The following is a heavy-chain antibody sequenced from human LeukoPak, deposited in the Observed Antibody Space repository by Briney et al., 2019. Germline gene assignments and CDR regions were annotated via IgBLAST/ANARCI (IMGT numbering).Heavy chain of an antibody. D-gene: IGHD5-24*01. CDR3: ARADGYFPFDY. Sequence: SETLSLTCNVSGGSISGYHWSWIRQPPGKGLEWIGEINHSGSTNYNPSLKSRVTISVDTSKNQFSLKLSSVTAADTAVYYCARADGYFPFDYWGQGTLVTVSS. CDR1: GGSISGYH. J-gene: IGHJ4*02. CDR2: INHSGST. V-gene: IGHV4-34*01.